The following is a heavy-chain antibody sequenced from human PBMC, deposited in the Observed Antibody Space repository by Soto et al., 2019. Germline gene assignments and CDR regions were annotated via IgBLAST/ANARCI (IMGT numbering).Heavy chain of an antibody. V-gene: IGHV3-23*01. CDR2: ISGSGGST. CDR1: GFTFSSYA. J-gene: IGHJ4*02. D-gene: IGHD6-6*01. Sequence: LRLSCAASGFTFSSYAMSWVRQAPGKGLEWVSAISGSGGSTYYADSVKGRFTISRDNSKNTLYLQMNSLRAEDTAVYYCAKVTLEYSSSDDYWGQGTLVTVSS. CDR3: AKVTLEYSSSDDY.